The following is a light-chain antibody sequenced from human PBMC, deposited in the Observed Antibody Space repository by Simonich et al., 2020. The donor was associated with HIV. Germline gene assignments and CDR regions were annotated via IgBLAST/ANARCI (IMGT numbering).Light chain of an antibody. V-gene: IGKV4-1*01. CDR3: QQYYSAPRT. CDR1: QSVLYSSNNKNY. CDR2: LAS. J-gene: IGKJ1*01. Sequence: DIVMTQSPDSLAVSLGERATINCKSSQSVLYSSNNKNYLVWYQQKPGQPPKLLIYLASTRESGVPDRLSGSGSGTDFTLTISSLQAEDVAVYYCQQYYSAPRTFGQGTKVEIK.